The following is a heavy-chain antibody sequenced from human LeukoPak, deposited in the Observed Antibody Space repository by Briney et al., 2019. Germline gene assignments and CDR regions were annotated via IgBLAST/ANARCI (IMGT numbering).Heavy chain of an antibody. Sequence: GGSLRLSCAASGFTFRTYWMSWVRQAPGKRLEWVASINQGGSETYYMESVKGRFTISRDNAMNSFFLQMNSLRAEDTAVYYCARLIGDRTIYDYWGQGTLVTVSS. J-gene: IGHJ4*02. CDR2: INQGGSET. D-gene: IGHD6-6*01. CDR1: GFTFRTYW. V-gene: IGHV3-7*01. CDR3: ARLIGDRTIYDY.